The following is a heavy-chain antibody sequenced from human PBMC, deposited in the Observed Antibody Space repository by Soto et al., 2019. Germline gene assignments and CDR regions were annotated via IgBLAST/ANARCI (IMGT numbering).Heavy chain of an antibody. CDR2: ITGSGDIT. CDR1: GFTFSGYV. Sequence: GGSLRLSCAASGFTFSGYVMSWVRQAPGKGLEWVSSITGSGDITHYADSVKGRFTISRDNSKNTLHLQMSSLGADDTAVYYCAKDDRRCSSANCYFVSWGQGTLVTVSS. J-gene: IGHJ4*02. D-gene: IGHD2-2*01. V-gene: IGHV3-23*01. CDR3: AKDDRRCSSANCYFVS.